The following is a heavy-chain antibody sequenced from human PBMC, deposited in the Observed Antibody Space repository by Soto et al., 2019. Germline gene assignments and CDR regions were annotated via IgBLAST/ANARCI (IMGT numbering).Heavy chain of an antibody. Sequence: QVQLVQSGAEVKKPGSSVKVSCKASGGTFSSYAISWVRQAPGQGLEWMGGIIPIFGTANYAQKFQGRVTITADEAASTAYMELSRRRSEDTAVYYCARGAGYSSSEWVFDYWGQGTLVTVSS. CDR1: GGTFSSYA. J-gene: IGHJ4*02. CDR3: ARGAGYSSSEWVFDY. D-gene: IGHD6-6*01. CDR2: IIPIFGTA. V-gene: IGHV1-69*12.